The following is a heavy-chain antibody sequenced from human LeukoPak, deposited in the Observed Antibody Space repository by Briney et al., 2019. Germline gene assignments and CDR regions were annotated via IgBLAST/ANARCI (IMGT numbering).Heavy chain of an antibody. CDR2: IKQDGSEK. Sequence: GGSLRLSCPASGFTFSSYWMSWVRQAPGKGLEWVANIKQDGSEKYYVDSVKGRFTISRDNAKNSLYLQMNSLRAEDTAVYYCARETDLYYFDYWGQGTLVTVSS. CDR1: GFTFSSYW. V-gene: IGHV3-7*01. CDR3: ARETDLYYFDY. J-gene: IGHJ4*02.